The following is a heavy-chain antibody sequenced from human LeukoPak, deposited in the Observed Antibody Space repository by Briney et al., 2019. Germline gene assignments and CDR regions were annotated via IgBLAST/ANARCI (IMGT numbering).Heavy chain of an antibody. J-gene: IGHJ4*02. CDR1: GFTFSLYW. V-gene: IGHV3-74*01. CDR2: LNSDGSIT. Sequence: GGSLRLSCAASGFTFSLYWMHWVRQTPGKGLVWVSRLNSDGSITTYADSVKGRFAISRDNAKNTLYLQMNSLRAEDTALYYCVREYCGGDCYTDFWGQGTLVTVSS. CDR3: VREYCGGDCYTDF. D-gene: IGHD2-21*02.